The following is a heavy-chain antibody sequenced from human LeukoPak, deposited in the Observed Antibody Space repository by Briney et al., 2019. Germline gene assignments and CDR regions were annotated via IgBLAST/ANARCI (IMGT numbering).Heavy chain of an antibody. D-gene: IGHD4-23*01. CDR3: ARRQGKRFDY. CDR1: AYNFITYW. J-gene: IGHJ4*02. Sequence: GESLKISCKGSAYNFITYWIGWVRQMPGKGLEWMGNIYPGDSDTRYSPSFQGQVTISADKSISTAYLQWSSLEASDTAIYYCARRQGKRFDYWGQGTLVTVSS. CDR2: IYPGDSDT. V-gene: IGHV5-51*01.